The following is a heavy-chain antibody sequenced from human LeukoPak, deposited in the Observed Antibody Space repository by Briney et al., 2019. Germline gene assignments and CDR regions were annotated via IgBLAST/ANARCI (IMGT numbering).Heavy chain of an antibody. J-gene: IGHJ4*02. CDR2: INPNSGGT. CDR3: AREYSSSWYVGY. CDR1: GYTFTGYY. V-gene: IGHV1-2*06. D-gene: IGHD6-13*01. Sequence: ASVKVSCKTSGYTFTGYYMHWVRQAPGQGLEWMGRINPNSGGTNYAQKFQGGVTMTRDTSISTAYMELSDLKSDDTAVYYCAREYSSSWYVGYWGQGTLVTVSS.